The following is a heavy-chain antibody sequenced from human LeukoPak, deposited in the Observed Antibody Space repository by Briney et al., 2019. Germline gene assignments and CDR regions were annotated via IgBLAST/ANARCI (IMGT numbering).Heavy chain of an antibody. D-gene: IGHD3-22*01. CDR2: ISSNGGRT. CDR3: ATYDYDSGGFHCHH. Sequence: GGSLRLSCAASGFTFRSYGMHWVRQAPGKGLEYVSAISSNGGRTYYANSVKGRFTISRDNSRNTLYLQMGSLRAEDMAVYYCATYDYDSGGFHCHHWGQGILVTVSS. J-gene: IGHJ1*01. CDR1: GFTFRSYG. V-gene: IGHV3-64*01.